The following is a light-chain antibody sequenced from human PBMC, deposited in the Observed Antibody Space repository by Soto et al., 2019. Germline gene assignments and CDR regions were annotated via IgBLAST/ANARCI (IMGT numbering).Light chain of an antibody. CDR3: QRSFCTPRT. J-gene: IGKJ3*01. CDR2: DAS. CDR1: QSISRY. V-gene: IGKV1-39*01. Sequence: DIQMTQSPSSLSASIGDRVTITCRASQSISRYLTWYQQKPGNAPKLLIYDASTLQTGVPSRFSGSGSGTDSAFTSSSLQPEDFACYYSQRSFCTPRTFGGGTKVEIK.